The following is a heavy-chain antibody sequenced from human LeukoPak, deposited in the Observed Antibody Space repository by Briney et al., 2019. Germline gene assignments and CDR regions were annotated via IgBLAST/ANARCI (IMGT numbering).Heavy chain of an antibody. J-gene: IGHJ5*02. CDR1: GGSFSGYY. CDR2: INHSGST. V-gene: IGHV4-34*01. CDR3: AREGLRDSSTSSLVDP. D-gene: IGHD2-2*01. Sequence: PSETLSLTCAVYGGSFSGYYWSWIRQPPGKGLEWIGEINHSGSTNYNPSLKSRVTISVDTSKNQFSLKLSSVTAADTAVYYCAREGLRDSSTSSLVDPWGQGTLVTVSS.